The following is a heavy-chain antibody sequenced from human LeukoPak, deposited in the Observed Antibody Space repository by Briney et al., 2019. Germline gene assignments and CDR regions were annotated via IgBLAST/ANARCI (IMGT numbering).Heavy chain of an antibody. J-gene: IGHJ6*02. CDR2: INPNSGGT. D-gene: IGHD2-2*01. CDR3: ARDHCVSSGCYEDYYSGMDV. Sequence: ASVKVSCKASGYTFTGYYMQWVRQAPGQGLEWMAWINPNSGGTNYAQKFQGRVTMTRDTSISTAYMELSRLRSDDTAVYFCARDHCVSSGCYEDYYSGMDVWGRGTTVTVSS. V-gene: IGHV1-2*02. CDR1: GYTFTGYY.